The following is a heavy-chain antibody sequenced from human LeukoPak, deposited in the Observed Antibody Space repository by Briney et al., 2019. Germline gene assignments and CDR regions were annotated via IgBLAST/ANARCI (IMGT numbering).Heavy chain of an antibody. V-gene: IGHV3-33*01. CDR3: ARAQQGSSPSDY. J-gene: IGHJ4*02. Sequence: GGSLRLSCAASGLTFSSYGMHWVRQAPGKGLEWVAVIWYDGSNKYYADSVKGRFTISRDNSKNTLYLQMNSLRAEDTAVYYCARAQQGSSPSDYWGQGTLVTVSS. CDR1: GLTFSSYG. CDR2: IWYDGSNK. D-gene: IGHD2-2*01.